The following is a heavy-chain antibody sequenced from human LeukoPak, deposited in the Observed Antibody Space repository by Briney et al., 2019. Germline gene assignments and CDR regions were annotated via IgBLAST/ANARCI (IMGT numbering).Heavy chain of an antibody. J-gene: IGHJ4*02. CDR2: ISAYNGNT. CDR1: GYTYTSYY. D-gene: IGHD1-26*01. Sequence: ASVKVSCKASGYTYTSYYMHWVRQAPGQGLEWMGWISAYNGNTNYAQKLQGRVTMTTDTSTSTAYMELRSLRSDDTAVYYCARDDPPKWELPFDYWGQGTLVTVSS. CDR3: ARDDPPKWELPFDY. V-gene: IGHV1-18*04.